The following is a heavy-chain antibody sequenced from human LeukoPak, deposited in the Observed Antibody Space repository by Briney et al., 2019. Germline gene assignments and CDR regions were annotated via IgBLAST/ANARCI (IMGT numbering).Heavy chain of an antibody. CDR3: ARGGIHSSGSLRTFDL. D-gene: IGHD3-22*01. CDR1: GYPFTNE. Sequence: VASVKVSCKASGYPFTNEVHWVRQASGHGLERMGWMNSNSGFTGYAQKFRGRVTMTRDTSISTAYMELGSLRSEDTAAYYCARGGIHSSGSLRTFDLWGQGTLVTVSS. V-gene: IGHV1-8*01. J-gene: IGHJ4*02. CDR2: MNSNSGFT.